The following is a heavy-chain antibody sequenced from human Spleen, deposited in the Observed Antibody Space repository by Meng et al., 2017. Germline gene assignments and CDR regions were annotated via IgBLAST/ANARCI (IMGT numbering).Heavy chain of an antibody. Sequence: HVKLQEPGPGLVKPSGTRSLTCAVSGGSISSSNWWNWVRQPPGKGLEWIGEIFHSGSTNYNPSLKSRVTISVDKSKNQFSLRLSSVTAADTAVYYCARDLSRDWYFDLWGRGTLVTVSS. V-gene: IGHV4-4*02. D-gene: IGHD3-9*01. CDR2: IFHSGST. CDR3: ARDLSRDWYFDL. CDR1: GGSISSSNW. J-gene: IGHJ2*01.